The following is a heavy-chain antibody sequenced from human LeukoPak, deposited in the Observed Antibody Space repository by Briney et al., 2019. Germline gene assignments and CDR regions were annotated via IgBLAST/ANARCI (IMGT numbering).Heavy chain of an antibody. CDR1: GDSVSSNNAA. CDR2: TYYRSKWFN. V-gene: IGHV6-1*01. D-gene: IGHD1-26*01. J-gene: IGHJ6*02. Sequence: SQTLSLTCAISGDSVSSNNAAWNWIRQSPSRGLEWLAGTYYRSKWFNDYAVSVKSRITINPDTSKNQFSLKLSSVTAADTAVYYCAKSIVGATPRIYYYYYGMDVWGQGTTVSVSS. CDR3: AKSIVGATPRIYYYYYGMDV.